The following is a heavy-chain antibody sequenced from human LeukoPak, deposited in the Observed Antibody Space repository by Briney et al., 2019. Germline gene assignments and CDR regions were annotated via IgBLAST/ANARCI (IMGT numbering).Heavy chain of an antibody. CDR1: GFTFSKSW. D-gene: IGHD2-15*01. V-gene: IGHV3-7*01. CDR3: GRPPLGYCTGGSCSFDP. J-gene: IGHJ5*02. CDR2: IKEDGRDK. Sequence: PGGSLRLSCVASGFTFSKSWMTWVRQAPGKGLERVANIKEDGRDKNYVDSVKGRFTISRDNAKNSLYLQMNSLRGDDTAVYYCGRPPLGYCTGGSCSFDPWGQGTLVTVSS.